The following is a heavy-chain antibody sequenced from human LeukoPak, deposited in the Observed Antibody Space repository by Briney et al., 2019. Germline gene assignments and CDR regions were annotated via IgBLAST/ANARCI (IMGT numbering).Heavy chain of an antibody. CDR1: GGSISGYY. CDR2: IYYSGNT. CDR3: ARRRYNSSWYFDY. Sequence: SETLSLTCTVSGGSISGYYWSWIRQPPGKGLEWIGYIYYSGNTNYNPSLKSRVTISVDTSKNQISLKLNSVTAADTAVYYCARRRYNSSWYFDYWGQGTLVTVSS. J-gene: IGHJ4*02. V-gene: IGHV4-59*01. D-gene: IGHD6-13*01.